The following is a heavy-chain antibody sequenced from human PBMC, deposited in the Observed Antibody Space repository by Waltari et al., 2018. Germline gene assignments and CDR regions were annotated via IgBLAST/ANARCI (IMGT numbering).Heavy chain of an antibody. CDR1: GFSICPRSSY. V-gene: IGHV4-39*01. CDR3: ATLPIPLELWYFDL. D-gene: IGHD1-7*01. CDR2: LHYGGSS. J-gene: IGHJ2*01. Sequence: QLQLQESGPGLVNPSETLSLTCTVSGFSICPRSSYGGWIRQPPGKGLDWIGSLHYGGSSYFNPSLKSRVTISVDTSKNQFSLKLTSVTAADTAVYYCATLPIPLELWYFDLWGRGTLVTVSS.